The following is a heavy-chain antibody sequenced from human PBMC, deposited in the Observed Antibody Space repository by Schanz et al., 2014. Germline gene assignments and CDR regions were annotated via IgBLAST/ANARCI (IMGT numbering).Heavy chain of an antibody. J-gene: IGHJ4*02. D-gene: IGHD6-13*01. CDR3: AKSQGSSFDS. V-gene: IGHV3-23*01. Sequence: DVHLLESGGGLVQPGGSLRLSCAASGFTFSSYAMSWVRQAPGKGLEWVSAISGSGGSTYYADSVKGRFTMSRDNAKNSVFLQMNSLRAEDTAVYYCAKSQGSSFDSWGQGTLVTVSS. CDR2: ISGSGGST. CDR1: GFTFSSYA.